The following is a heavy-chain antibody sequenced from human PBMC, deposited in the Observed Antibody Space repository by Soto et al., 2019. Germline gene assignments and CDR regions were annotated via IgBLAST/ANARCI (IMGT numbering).Heavy chain of an antibody. CDR2: ISYDGSNK. V-gene: IGHV3-30*18. J-gene: IGHJ4*02. D-gene: IGHD6-19*01. Sequence: QVQLVESGGGVVQPGRSLRLSCAASGFTFSSYGMHWVRQAPGKGLEWVAVISYDGSNKYYADSVKGRFTISRDNSKNTLYLQTNSLRAEDTAVYYCAKDSLAGEGKYYFDYWGQGTLVTVSS. CDR1: GFTFSSYG. CDR3: AKDSLAGEGKYYFDY.